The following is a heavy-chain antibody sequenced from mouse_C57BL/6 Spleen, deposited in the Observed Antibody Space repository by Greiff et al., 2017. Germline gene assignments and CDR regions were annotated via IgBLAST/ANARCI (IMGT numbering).Heavy chain of an antibody. CDR2: IDPSDSET. Sequence: VKLQQPGAELVRPGSSVKLSCKASGYTFTSYWMHWVKQRPIQGLEWIGNIDPSDSETHYNQKFKDKATLTVDKSSSTAYMQLSSLTSEDSAVYYCARSGASYYRYYYAMDYWGQGTSVTVSS. CDR1: GYTFTSYW. D-gene: IGHD2-10*01. J-gene: IGHJ4*01. V-gene: IGHV1-52*01. CDR3: ARSGASYYRYYYAMDY.